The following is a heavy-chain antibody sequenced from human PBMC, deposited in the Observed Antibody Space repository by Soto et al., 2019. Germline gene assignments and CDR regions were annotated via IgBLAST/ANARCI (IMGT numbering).Heavy chain of an antibody. CDR1: GSRFSNYV. J-gene: IGHJ4*02. CDR3: AREGRGKKAGYNGLVSLGY. Sequence: QVQLVQSGAEVKTPGSSLKVSCTVSGSRFSNYVISWVRQAPGHGLEWLGRIIPIFNSTQYAQKFQGRVTITADKSTKTASLERSSLRSDDTAVYYCAREGRGKKAGYNGLVSLGYWGQGTLVTVSS. V-gene: IGHV1-69*06. D-gene: IGHD2-2*02. CDR2: IIPIFNST.